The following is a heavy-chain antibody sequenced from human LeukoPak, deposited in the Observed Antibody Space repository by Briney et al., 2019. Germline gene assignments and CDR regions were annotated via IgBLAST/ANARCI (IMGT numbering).Heavy chain of an antibody. CDR3: ARSGWDYYYYGMDV. CDR2: ILYDGSNK. Sequence: GRSLRLSCAASGFTFSSYGMHWVRQAPGRGLEWVALILYDGSNKYYADSVKGRFTISRDNSKNTLYLQMNSLRDEDTAIYYCARSGWDYYYYGMDVWGQGTTVTVS. J-gene: IGHJ6*02. D-gene: IGHD6-19*01. V-gene: IGHV3-33*05. CDR1: GFTFSSYG.